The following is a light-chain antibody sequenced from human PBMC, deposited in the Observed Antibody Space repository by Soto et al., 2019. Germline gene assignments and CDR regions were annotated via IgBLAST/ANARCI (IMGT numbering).Light chain of an antibody. J-gene: IGLJ2*01. V-gene: IGLV1-40*01. Sequence: QSVLTQPHSVSGAPGQRVTISCTGSSSNIGAGYDVHWYQLLPGTAPKLLIYANNNRPSGVPDRFSGSRSGTSASLAITGLQAEDEADYYCQSYDSSLSASVVFGGGTKLTVL. CDR2: ANN. CDR3: QSYDSSLSASVV. CDR1: SSNIGAGYD.